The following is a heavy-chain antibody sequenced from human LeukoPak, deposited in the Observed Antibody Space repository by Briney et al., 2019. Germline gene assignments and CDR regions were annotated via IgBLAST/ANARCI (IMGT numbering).Heavy chain of an antibody. V-gene: IGHV4-30-2*01. CDR1: GDSISSGGYY. D-gene: IGHD2-2*01. J-gene: IGHJ4*02. CDR2: IYHSGST. Sequence: SQTLSLTCTVSGDSISSGGYYWSWIRQPPGKGLVCIGYIYHSGSTVYNPSLKSRVTISADRSKNQFSLKLSSVTAADTAVYYCSRSPYCSSTNCFDYWGQGTLVTVSS. CDR3: SRSPYCSSTNCFDY.